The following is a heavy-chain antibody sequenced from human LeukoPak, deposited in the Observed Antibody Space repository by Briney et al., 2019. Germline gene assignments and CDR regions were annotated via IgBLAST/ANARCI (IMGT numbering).Heavy chain of an antibody. CDR2: ITTSSIYI. CDR1: GFTFSSYN. CDR3: ARDAYYDFWSGYPRYFDY. D-gene: IGHD3-3*01. V-gene: IGHV3-21*01. J-gene: IGHJ4*02. Sequence: GGSLRLSCAASGFTFSSYNMNWVRQAPGKGLEWVSSITTSSIYIYYADSVKGRFTISTDNAKNSLYLQMNSLRAEDTAVYYCARDAYYDFWSGYPRYFDYWGQGTLVTVSS.